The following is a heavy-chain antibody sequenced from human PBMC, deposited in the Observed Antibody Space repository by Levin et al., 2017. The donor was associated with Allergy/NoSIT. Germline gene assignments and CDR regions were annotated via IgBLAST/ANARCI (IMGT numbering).Heavy chain of an antibody. Sequence: SETLSLTCTISDGSINNNYWSWIRQSPGKGLEWIGYISYAGITAYSPSLKSRLSMSVDTAKNQFSLNLSPVTAADTAVYFCARHIKRTEGGNYLFDPWGQGTLVTVSS. V-gene: IGHV4-59*08. CDR1: DGSINNNY. D-gene: IGHD4-23*01. J-gene: IGHJ5*02. CDR2: ISYAGIT. CDR3: ARHIKRTEGGNYLFDP.